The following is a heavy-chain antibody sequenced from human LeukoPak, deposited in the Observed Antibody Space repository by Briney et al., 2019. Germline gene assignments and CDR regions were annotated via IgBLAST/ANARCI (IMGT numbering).Heavy chain of an antibody. V-gene: IGHV3-30*02. J-gene: IGHJ3*02. CDR2: IRYDGSNK. CDR3: AKDLQGTDALGM. CDR1: RLTFRSFG. D-gene: IGHD3-10*01. Sequence: GGSLRLSCAASRLTFRSFGMHCVRQAPGKGLEWVAFIRYDGSNKYYGDSMKGRFTISRDNSKNTLYLQMNSLRAEDTAVYYCAKDLQGTDALGMWGQGTMVTVSS.